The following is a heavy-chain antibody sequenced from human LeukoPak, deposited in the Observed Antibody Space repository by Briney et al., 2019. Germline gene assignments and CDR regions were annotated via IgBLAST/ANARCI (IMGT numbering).Heavy chain of an antibody. CDR1: GYTLSRYL. V-gene: IGHV3-74*01. CDR3: ASETYYYGSGSYYKGQF. D-gene: IGHD3-10*01. CDR2: INGDGTIT. J-gene: IGHJ4*02. Sequence: GGSLRLSCTASGYTLSRYLVHCVRQAPGKGRVGGSRINGDGTITTYADSVKGRFTVSRDNAKNTLYLQMNSLRAEDTAVYYCASETYYYGSGSYYKGQFWGQGTLVAVSS.